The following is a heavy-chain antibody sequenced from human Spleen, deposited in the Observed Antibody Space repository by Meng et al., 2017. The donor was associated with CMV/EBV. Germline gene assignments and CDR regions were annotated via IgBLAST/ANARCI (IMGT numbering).Heavy chain of an antibody. Sequence: ASVKVSCKTSGYRFTNYYLHWVRQAPGQGLEWMGWINPSTGATGYAQKFQGRVTMTGDTSISTAYMELSSLRSEDTAVYYCARNPPSTGDFDYWGQGTVVTVSS. V-gene: IGHV1-8*02. D-gene: IGHD3-10*01. CDR3: ARNPPSTGDFDY. CDR1: GYRFTNYY. J-gene: IGHJ4*02. CDR2: INPSTGAT.